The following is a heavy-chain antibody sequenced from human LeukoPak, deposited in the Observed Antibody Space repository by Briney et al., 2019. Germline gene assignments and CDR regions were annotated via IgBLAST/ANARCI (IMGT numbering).Heavy chain of an antibody. CDR1: GGSISSSNW. CDR2: IYHSGGT. CDR3: ARGSTSRIRKGFDY. V-gene: IGHV4-4*02. Sequence: PSGTLSLTCAVSGGSISSSNWWSWVRQPPGKGLEWIGEIYHSGGTNYNPSLKSRVTISVDKSKNQFSLKLSSVTAADTAVYYCARGSTSRIRKGFDYWGQGTLVTVSS. D-gene: IGHD5/OR15-5a*01. J-gene: IGHJ4*02.